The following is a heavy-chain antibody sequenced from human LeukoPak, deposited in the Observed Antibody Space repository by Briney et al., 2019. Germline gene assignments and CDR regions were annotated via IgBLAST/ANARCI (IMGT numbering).Heavy chain of an antibody. D-gene: IGHD4-17*01. J-gene: IGHJ4*02. Sequence: SETLSLTCTVSGGSISSSSYYWGWIRQPPGKGLEWIGSIYYSGSTYYNPSLKSRVTISVDTSMNQFSLKLSSVTAADTAVYYCARHGPYSMRRLMVLVSDYPTNFDYWGQGTLVTVSS. CDR1: GGSISSSSYY. CDR3: ARHGPYSMRRLMVLVSDYPTNFDY. V-gene: IGHV4-39*01. CDR2: IYYSGST.